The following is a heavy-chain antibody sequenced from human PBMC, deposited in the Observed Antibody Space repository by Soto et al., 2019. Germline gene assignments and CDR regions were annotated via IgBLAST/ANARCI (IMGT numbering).Heavy chain of an antibody. J-gene: IGHJ4*02. CDR1: GFSLTDTRMG. V-gene: IGHV2-26*01. D-gene: IGHD3-22*01. Sequence: XGPTLVNPTETLTLTCSVSGFSLTDTRMGVSWVRQAPGKALEWLAHIISNDDKSYSTSLKSRLTISKDTSKSQVVLRMTNMDPVDTGRYYCARALFYSDSDGYYFEFDYRGPGTLVTSPQ. CDR3: ARALFYSDSDGYYFEFDY. CDR2: IISNDDK.